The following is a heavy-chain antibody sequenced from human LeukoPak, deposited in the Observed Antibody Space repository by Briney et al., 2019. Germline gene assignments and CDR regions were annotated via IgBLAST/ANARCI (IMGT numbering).Heavy chain of an antibody. V-gene: IGHV3-53*01. CDR2: IYSGGST. CDR3: ARDSRGYSYGFDY. Sequence: GGSLRLSCAASGFTVSSNYMSWVRQAPGKGLEWVSVIYSGGSTYYADSVKGRFTISRDNSKNTLYLQMNSLRAEDTTVYYCARDSRGYSYGFDYWGQGTLVTVSS. D-gene: IGHD5-18*01. J-gene: IGHJ4*02. CDR1: GFTVSSNY.